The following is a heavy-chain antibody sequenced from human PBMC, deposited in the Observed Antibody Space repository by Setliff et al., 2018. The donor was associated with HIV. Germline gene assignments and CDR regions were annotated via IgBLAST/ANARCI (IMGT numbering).Heavy chain of an antibody. Sequence: SETPSLTCTVSGGSMSSYYWSWIRQPPGKGLEWIGSIYYTGSTDYNPSLMSRVTISLDTPKNQFSLKLNSVIAADTAVYYCARNRVPSSLWGQGTLVTVSS. D-gene: IGHD3-10*01. V-gene: IGHV4-59*01. CDR2: IYYTGST. CDR1: GGSMSSYY. J-gene: IGHJ4*02. CDR3: ARNRVPSSL.